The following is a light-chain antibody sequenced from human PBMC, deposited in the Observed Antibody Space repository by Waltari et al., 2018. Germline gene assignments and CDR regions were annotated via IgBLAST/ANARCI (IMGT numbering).Light chain of an antibody. CDR1: NIGSYS. CDR2: YDS. CDR3: QVWHADIDPGV. J-gene: IGLJ1*01. Sequence: SYVLTQPPSVSVAPGETASITCGGDNIGSYSVHWYQQKPGQAPVLVIFYDSDRPSGIPVRFSGSNSGNTATLTITSVEAGDEARYYCQVWHADIDPGVFGTGTEVTVL. V-gene: IGLV3-21*04.